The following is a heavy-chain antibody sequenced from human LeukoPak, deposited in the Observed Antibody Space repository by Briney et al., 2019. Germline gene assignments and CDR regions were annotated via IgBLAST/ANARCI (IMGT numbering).Heavy chain of an antibody. CDR3: ARRLFKIEVAGHYDY. J-gene: IGHJ4*02. V-gene: IGHV4-4*07. CDR1: GGSISSYY. D-gene: IGHD6-19*01. CDR2: IYTSGST. Sequence: SETLSLTFTGSGGSISSYYWSWLRQPAGKGLEWIGRIYTSGSTNYNPSLRSRVTMSVDTSKNQFSVRLRSVTAADTAVYYCARRLFKIEVAGHYDYWGQGILVTVSS.